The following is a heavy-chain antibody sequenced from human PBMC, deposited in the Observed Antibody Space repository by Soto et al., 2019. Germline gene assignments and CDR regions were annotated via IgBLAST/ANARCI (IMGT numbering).Heavy chain of an antibody. CDR2: ISSSSSYI. J-gene: IGHJ5*02. D-gene: IGHD6-19*01. Sequence: GGSLRLSCAASGFTFSSYSMNWVRQAPGKGLEWVSSISSSSSYIYYADSVKGRFTISRDNAKNSLYLQMNSLRAEDTAVYYCARDLGQWRPSNWFDPWGQGTLVTVSS. CDR1: GFTFSSYS. CDR3: ARDLGQWRPSNWFDP. V-gene: IGHV3-21*01.